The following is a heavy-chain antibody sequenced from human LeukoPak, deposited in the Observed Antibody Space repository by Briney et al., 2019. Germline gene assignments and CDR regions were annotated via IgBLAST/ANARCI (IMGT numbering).Heavy chain of an antibody. CDR1: GFSFSSYI. V-gene: IGHV3-21*01. J-gene: IGHJ4*02. CDR2: ISSSSSYI. CDR3: ARGVRGSYDIDY. D-gene: IGHD1-26*01. Sequence: GGSLRLSCAASGFSFSSYIMNWVRQAPGKGLEWVSSISSSSSYIYYADSVKGRFTISRDNAKNSLYLQMNSLRAEDTAVYYCARGVRGSYDIDYWGQGTLVTVSS.